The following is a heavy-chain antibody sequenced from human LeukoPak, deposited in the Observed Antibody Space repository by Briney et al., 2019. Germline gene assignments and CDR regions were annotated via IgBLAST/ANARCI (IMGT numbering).Heavy chain of an antibody. CDR2: IYYSGST. J-gene: IGHJ6*02. CDR1: GGSISSYY. V-gene: IGHV4-59*08. Sequence: PSETLSLTCTVSGGSISSYYWSWIRQPPGKGLEWIGYIYYSGSTNYNPSLKSRVTISVDTSKNQFSLKLSSVTAADTAVYYCASTSETYYDFWSGYYTSHYYYGMDVWGQGTTVTVSS. D-gene: IGHD3-3*01. CDR3: ASTSETYYDFWSGYYTSHYYYGMDV.